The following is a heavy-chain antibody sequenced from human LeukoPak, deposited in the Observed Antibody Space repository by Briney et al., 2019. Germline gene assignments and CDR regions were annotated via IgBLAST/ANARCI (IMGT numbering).Heavy chain of an antibody. CDR1: GYTFTGYY. CDR3: ARNLYCSSTSCYGFDY. D-gene: IGHD2-2*01. Sequence: GASVKVSCKASGYTFTGYYMHWVQQAPGQGLEWMGWINPNSGGTNYAQKFQGRVTMTRDTSISTAYMELSRLRSDDTAVYYCARNLYCSSTSCYGFDYWGQGTLVTVSS. J-gene: IGHJ4*02. CDR2: INPNSGGT. V-gene: IGHV1-2*02.